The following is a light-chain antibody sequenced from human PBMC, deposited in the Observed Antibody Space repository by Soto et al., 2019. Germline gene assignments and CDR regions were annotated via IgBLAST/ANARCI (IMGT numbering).Light chain of an antibody. J-gene: IGLJ2*01. CDR1: SSDVGGYDY. Sequence: QSVLTQPASVSGSPGQSITISCTGTSSDVGGYDYVSWYQQYPDKAPKLMIYDVSNRPSGVSNRFSGSKSGNTASLTISGLQAEDEAAYYCSSYTSSSTLVVFGGGTKLTVL. V-gene: IGLV2-14*01. CDR2: DVS. CDR3: SSYTSSSTLVV.